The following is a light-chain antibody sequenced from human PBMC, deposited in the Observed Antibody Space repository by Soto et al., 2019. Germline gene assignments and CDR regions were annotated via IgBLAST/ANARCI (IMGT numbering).Light chain of an antibody. CDR2: GAS. J-gene: IGKJ2*01. CDR1: QDIGSV. CDR3: QQSYSTLPYT. Sequence: AIRMTQSPSSLSASTGDTVTITCRASQDIGSVLAWYQQKPGTAPKVLISGASNLHGGVPSRFSGSGSRTDFTLTITHLQSEDFATHSCQQSYSTLPYTFGQGTKVEIK. V-gene: IGKV1-8*01.